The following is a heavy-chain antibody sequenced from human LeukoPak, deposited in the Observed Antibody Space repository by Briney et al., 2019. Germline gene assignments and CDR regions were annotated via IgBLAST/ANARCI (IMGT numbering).Heavy chain of an antibody. CDR3: ARAPDYRNYVGGPPADY. J-gene: IGHJ4*02. CDR2: ISGYNGNT. CDR1: GYTFTSYG. Sequence: GASVKVSCKASGYTFTSYGISWVRQAPGQGLEWMGWISGYNGNTNYAQNLQGSVTMTTDTSTSTAYMELRSLRSDDTAVYYCARAPDYRNYVGGPPADYWGQGTLVTVSS. V-gene: IGHV1-18*01. D-gene: IGHD4-11*01.